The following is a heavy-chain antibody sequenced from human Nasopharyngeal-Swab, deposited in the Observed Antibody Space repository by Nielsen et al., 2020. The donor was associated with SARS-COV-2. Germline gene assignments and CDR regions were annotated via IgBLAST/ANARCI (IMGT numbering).Heavy chain of an antibody. CDR3: AAAVLTGTHMIFDY. CDR2: IVVGSGNS. CDR1: GFTFTSSA. Sequence: SVKVSCKASGFTFTSSAVQWVRQARGQRLEWIGWIVVGSGNSNYAQKFQERVTITRDMSTSTAYMELSSLRSEDTAVYYCAAAVLTGTHMIFDYWGQGTLVTVSS. J-gene: IGHJ4*02. D-gene: IGHD1-20*01. V-gene: IGHV1-58*01.